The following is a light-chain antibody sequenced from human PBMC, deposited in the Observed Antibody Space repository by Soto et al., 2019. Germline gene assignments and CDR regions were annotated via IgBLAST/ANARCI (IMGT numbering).Light chain of an antibody. CDR3: QQYNNWPRT. CDR2: GAS. V-gene: IGKV3-15*01. J-gene: IGKJ1*01. Sequence: EIVMTQSPATLSVSPGERATISCMASQSVSSNLAWYQQKPGQAPRLLIYGASTRATGIPARFSGSGSGTEFTLTISSLQSEDFAVYYCQQYNNWPRTFGQGTKGDIK. CDR1: QSVSSN.